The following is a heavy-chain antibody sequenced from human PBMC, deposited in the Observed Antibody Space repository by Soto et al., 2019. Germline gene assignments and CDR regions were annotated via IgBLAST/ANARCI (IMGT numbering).Heavy chain of an antibody. V-gene: IGHV3-23*01. Sequence: DVQLLESGGGLVQPGGSLRLSCGASGFPLRSYDMSWVRQAPGKGLEWVSAINSAGTSTYYADSVKGRFTISRDSSKNTLYLQMDSLRAADTAVYYYAKDPRVGTDHFFDCCGQGTLLTVSS. CDR3: AKDPRVGTDHFFDC. CDR1: GFPLRSYD. CDR2: INSAGTST. D-gene: IGHD5-12*01. J-gene: IGHJ4*02.